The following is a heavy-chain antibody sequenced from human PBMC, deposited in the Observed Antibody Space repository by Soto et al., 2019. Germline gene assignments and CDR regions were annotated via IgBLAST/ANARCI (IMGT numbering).Heavy chain of an antibody. CDR2: IIPIFGTA. CDR3: ARDHHYYYGSGSYYIPS. Sequence: QVQLVQSGAEVKKPGASVKVSCKASGYTFTSYAISWVRQAPGQGLEWMGGIIPIFGTANYAQKFQGRVTITADESTSTAYMELSSLRSEDTAVYYCARDHHYYYGSGSYYIPSWGQGTLVTVSS. CDR1: GYTFTSYA. D-gene: IGHD3-10*01. J-gene: IGHJ4*02. V-gene: IGHV1-69*01.